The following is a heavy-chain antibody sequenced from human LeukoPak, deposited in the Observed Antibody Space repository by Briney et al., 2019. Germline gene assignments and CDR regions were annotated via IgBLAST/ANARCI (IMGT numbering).Heavy chain of an antibody. CDR3: ARNRPAGYDYDYGFELQH. J-gene: IGHJ1*01. CDR1: GFSFSNYG. V-gene: IGHV3-23*01. D-gene: IGHD4/OR15-4a*01. Sequence: GGSLRLSCAASGFSFSNYGMSWVRQAPGKGLEWVSSISRNGDSTYYAASVKGRFTISRDNSENTLFLQMSSLRADDTAVYFCARNRPAGYDYDYGFELQHWGQGTLVTVSS. CDR2: ISRNGDST.